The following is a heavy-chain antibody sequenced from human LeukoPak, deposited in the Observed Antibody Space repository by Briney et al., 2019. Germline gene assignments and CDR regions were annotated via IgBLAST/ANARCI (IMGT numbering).Heavy chain of an antibody. Sequence: PSETLSLTCTVSGGSISSSSYYWGWIRQPPGKGLEWIGSIYYSGSTYYNPSLKSRVTISVDTSKNQFSLKLSSVTAADTAVYYCARRSDYDFPRPYYYYMDVWGKGTTVTVSS. J-gene: IGHJ6*03. CDR2: IYYSGST. CDR3: ARRSDYDFPRPYYYYMDV. V-gene: IGHV4-39*01. D-gene: IGHD5-12*01. CDR1: GGSISSSSYY.